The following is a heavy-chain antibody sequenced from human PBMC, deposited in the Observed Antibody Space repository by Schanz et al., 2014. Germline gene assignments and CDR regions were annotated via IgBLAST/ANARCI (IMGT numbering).Heavy chain of an antibody. J-gene: IGHJ4*02. V-gene: IGHV3-33*01. CDR2: IWYDGSNK. CDR1: GFTFSSYG. Sequence: QVQLVESGGGVVQPGRSLRLSCAASGFTFSSYGMHWVRQAPGKGLEWVAVIWYDGSNKYYADSVRGRFTMSRDNSKNTVQLQMSSLRVEDTAGYYCARVDSSGYFFDNWGQGTRVTVSS. CDR3: ARVDSSGYFFDN. D-gene: IGHD3-22*01.